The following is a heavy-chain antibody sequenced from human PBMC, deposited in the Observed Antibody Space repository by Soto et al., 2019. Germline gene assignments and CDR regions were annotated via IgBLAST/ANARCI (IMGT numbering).Heavy chain of an antibody. CDR3: ARPHTYYYDSSGSLHDAFDI. V-gene: IGHV5-51*01. J-gene: IGHJ3*02. CDR1: GYSFTSYW. Sequence: GXSLKISCKASGYSFTSYWIGWLRQIPVKGLEWMAIIYPADSDARYSPSFQGQVTISADKSITTAYLQWSSLKASDTAIYYCARPHTYYYDSSGSLHDAFDIWGQGTLVTVSS. D-gene: IGHD3-22*01. CDR2: IYPADSDA.